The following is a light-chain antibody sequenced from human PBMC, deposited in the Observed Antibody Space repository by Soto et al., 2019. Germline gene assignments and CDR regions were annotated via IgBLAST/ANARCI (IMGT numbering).Light chain of an antibody. CDR1: QSIGIW. CDR2: TAS. V-gene: IGKV1-5*03. Sequence: IQMTQSPSTVSASVGDRVAISCRASQSIGIWLAWYQQKPGKAPRFLIYTASTLLVGVPSRFSGSGSGTEFTLTISSLQPDDFATYYCQQYRDYSWTFGQGTKVEIK. CDR3: QQYRDYSWT. J-gene: IGKJ1*01.